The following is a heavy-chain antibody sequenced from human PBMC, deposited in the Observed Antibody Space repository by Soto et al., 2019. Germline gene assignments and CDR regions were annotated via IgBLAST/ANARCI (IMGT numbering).Heavy chain of an antibody. D-gene: IGHD6-13*01. CDR2: IYPGDSDT. J-gene: IGHJ6*02. V-gene: IGHV5-51*01. CDR1: GYSFTSYW. CDR3: ARHLIAAAGNYYYYGMDV. Sequence: PGESLKISCKGSGYSFTSYWIGWVRQMPGKGLEWMGIIYPGDSDTRYSPSFQGQVTISADKSISTAYLQWSSLKASDTAMYYCARHLIAAAGNYYYYGMDVWGQGTTVTVSS.